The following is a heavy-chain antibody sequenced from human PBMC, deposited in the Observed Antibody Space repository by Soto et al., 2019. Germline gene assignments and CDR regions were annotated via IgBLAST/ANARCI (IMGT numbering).Heavy chain of an antibody. V-gene: IGHV4-34*01. Sequence: QVQLQQWGAGLLKPSETLSLTCAVYGVSFSGYYWSWIRQPPGKGLEWIGEINHSGSTNYNPSLKSRVTISVDTSKNQFSLKLSSVTAADTAVYYCARVTIAVAVNYYYYGMDVWGQGTTVTVSS. D-gene: IGHD6-19*01. J-gene: IGHJ6*02. CDR2: INHSGST. CDR1: GVSFSGYY. CDR3: ARVTIAVAVNYYYYGMDV.